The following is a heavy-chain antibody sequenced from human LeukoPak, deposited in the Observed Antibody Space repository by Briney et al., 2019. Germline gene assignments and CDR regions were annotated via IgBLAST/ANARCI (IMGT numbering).Heavy chain of an antibody. CDR2: IRSKANSYAT. V-gene: IGHV3-73*01. Sequence: GGSLRLSCAASGFTFSGSAMHWVRQASGKGLEWVGRIRSKANSYATAYAASVKGRFTISRDDSKNTAYLQMNSLKTEDTAVYYCTSQGILTGXXXDYWGQGTLVTVSS. CDR1: GFTFSGSA. D-gene: IGHD3-9*01. J-gene: IGHJ4*02. CDR3: TSQGILTGXXXDY.